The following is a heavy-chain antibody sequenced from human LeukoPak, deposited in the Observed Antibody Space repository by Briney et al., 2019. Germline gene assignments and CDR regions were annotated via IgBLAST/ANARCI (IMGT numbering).Heavy chain of an antibody. Sequence: SETLSLTCTVSGGSISSYYWSWIRQPAGKGLEWIGRIYTSGSTNYNPSLKSRVTMTVDTPRNQFSLKLSSVTAADTAVYYCARQGRGYGGNSDYWGQGTLVTVSS. CDR2: IYTSGST. V-gene: IGHV4-4*07. D-gene: IGHD4-23*01. J-gene: IGHJ4*02. CDR1: GGSISSYY. CDR3: ARQGRGYGGNSDY.